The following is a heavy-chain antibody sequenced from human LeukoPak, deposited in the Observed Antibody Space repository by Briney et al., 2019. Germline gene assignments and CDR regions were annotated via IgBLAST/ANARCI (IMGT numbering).Heavy chain of an antibody. J-gene: IGHJ4*02. CDR1: GFTLSNYA. V-gene: IGHV3-23*01. CDR3: AKSPYYYETSGFDC. D-gene: IGHD3-22*01. Sequence: GGSLRLSCAASGFTLSNYAMSWVRQARGKGMEWVSAISGSGGSTYYADSVKGRFTISRDNSENTLYLQMNSLRAEDTAVYYCAKSPYYYETSGFDCWGQGTPVTVSS. CDR2: ISGSGGST.